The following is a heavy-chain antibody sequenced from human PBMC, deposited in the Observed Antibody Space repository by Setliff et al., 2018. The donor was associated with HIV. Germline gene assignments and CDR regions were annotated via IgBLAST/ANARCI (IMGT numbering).Heavy chain of an antibody. J-gene: IGHJ4*02. D-gene: IGHD6-19*01. CDR2: VHSTGTT. CDR3: ARRGAVASPPPL. V-gene: IGHV4-4*07. CDR1: GGSFSTYY. Sequence: PSETLSLTCTVSGGSFSTYYWSWIRQPAGEGLEYIGRVHSTGTTIYNPSLKSRVTMSLDTSKNQFSLKLNSVTAADTAVYYCARRGAVASPPPLWGQGTLVTVSS.